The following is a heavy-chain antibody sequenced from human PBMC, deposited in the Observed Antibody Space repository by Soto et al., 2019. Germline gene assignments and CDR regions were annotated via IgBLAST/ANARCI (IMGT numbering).Heavy chain of an antibody. Sequence: SLRLSCTGSGFTFGSYALSWVRQAPGKGLEWVGVIRSEANGGTTDYAASAKGRITISRDDSKSIAYMEINSLQTEDTAVYYCTRYYYESSGYYVYWGQGALVTVSS. CDR2: IRSEANGGTT. J-gene: IGHJ4*02. V-gene: IGHV3-49*04. CDR1: GFTFGSYA. CDR3: TRYYYESSGYYVY. D-gene: IGHD3-22*01.